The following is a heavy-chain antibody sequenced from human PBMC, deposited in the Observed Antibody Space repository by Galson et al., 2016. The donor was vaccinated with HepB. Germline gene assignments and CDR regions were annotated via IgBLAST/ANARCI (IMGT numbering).Heavy chain of an antibody. D-gene: IGHD3-10*01. J-gene: IGHJ4*02. CDR2: IGTSGGPT. CDR3: AKDRRYYGSGFDY. CDR1: GFTFSNHA. V-gene: IGHV3-23*01. Sequence: SLRLSCAASGFTFSNHAMSWVRQAPGKGLEWVAGIGTSGGPTYYADSVKGRFTISRDTSKNTVHLQMNSLRVADTAVYYCAKDRRYYGSGFDYWGQGTLVTVSS.